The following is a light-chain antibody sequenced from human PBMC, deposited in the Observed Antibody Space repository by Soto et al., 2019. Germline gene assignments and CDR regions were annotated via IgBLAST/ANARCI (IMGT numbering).Light chain of an antibody. V-gene: IGLV3-21*02. CDR1: NIGRKS. CDR3: QVWDSSSDHLYV. CDR2: DDS. J-gene: IGLJ1*01. Sequence: SYELPQPPSVSVAPGQTARITCGGNNIGRKSVHWYQQKPGQAPVLVVYDDSDRRSGIPERFSGSNSGNTATLTISRVEAGDEADYYCQVWDSSSDHLYVFGTGTKVTVL.